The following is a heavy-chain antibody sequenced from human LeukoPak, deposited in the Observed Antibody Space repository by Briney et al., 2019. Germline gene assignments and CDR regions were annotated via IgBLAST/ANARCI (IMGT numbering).Heavy chain of an antibody. Sequence: PSETLSLTCTVSGGSISGSSWSWIRQPAGKGLEWIGRIYSGGTTNYNPSLKSRVIMSVDTSNNRFSLKLSSVTAADTAIYYCARGYCSGGSCCYFDYWGQGTLVIVSS. CDR3: ARGYCSGGSCCYFDY. V-gene: IGHV4-4*07. CDR1: GGSISGSS. J-gene: IGHJ4*02. CDR2: IYSGGTT. D-gene: IGHD2-15*01.